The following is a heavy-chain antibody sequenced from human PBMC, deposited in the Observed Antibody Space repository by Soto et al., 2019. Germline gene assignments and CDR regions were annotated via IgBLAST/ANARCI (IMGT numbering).Heavy chain of an antibody. D-gene: IGHD6-13*01. V-gene: IGHV4-59*08. Sequence: QVQLQESGPGLVKPSETLSLTCTVSGGSISSYYWSWIRQPPGKGLEWIGYIYYSGSTNYNPSLKSRVTISVDTSKNQFSLKLSSVTAADTAVYYCARLIAAAGIYYFDYWGQGTLVTVSS. CDR1: GGSISSYY. CDR3: ARLIAAAGIYYFDY. CDR2: IYYSGST. J-gene: IGHJ4*02.